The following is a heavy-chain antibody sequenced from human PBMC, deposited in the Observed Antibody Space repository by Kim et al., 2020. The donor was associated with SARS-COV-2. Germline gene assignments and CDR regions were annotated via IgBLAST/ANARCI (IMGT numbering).Heavy chain of an antibody. V-gene: IGHV4-39*01. J-gene: IGHJ4*02. D-gene: IGHD3-10*01. CDR3: ARLEDLRGSGSYPFDY. Sequence: SLKSRVTISVDTSKNQFSLKLSSVTAADTAVYYCARLEDLRGSGSYPFDYWGQGTLVTVSS.